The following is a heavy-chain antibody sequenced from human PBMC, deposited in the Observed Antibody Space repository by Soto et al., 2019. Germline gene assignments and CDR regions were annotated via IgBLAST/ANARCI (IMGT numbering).Heavy chain of an antibody. J-gene: IGHJ4*02. Sequence: SETLSLTCSFSGASIRIGGYYWSWLRQSPGKGLEWIGHIYYTGSTFYSPSLKSRLTISLDTSKNQFSLDLRSVTAADTAMYYCARIEMASIKWGRGTLVTVSS. CDR1: GASIRIGGYY. CDR3: ARIEMASIK. V-gene: IGHV4-31*03. CDR2: IYYTGST.